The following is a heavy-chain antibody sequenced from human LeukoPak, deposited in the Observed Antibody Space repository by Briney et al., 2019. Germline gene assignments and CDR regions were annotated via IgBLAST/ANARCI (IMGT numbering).Heavy chain of an antibody. V-gene: IGHV4-59*12. D-gene: IGHD6-13*01. J-gene: IGHJ3*02. Sequence: SETLSLTCTVSGGSISSYYWSWIRQPPGKGLEWIGYIHYSGSTNYNPSLKSRVTISVDTSKNQFSLKLSSVTAADTAVYYCASLIKIAAARGAHAFDIWGQGTMVTVSS. CDR1: GGSISSYY. CDR2: IHYSGST. CDR3: ASLIKIAAARGAHAFDI.